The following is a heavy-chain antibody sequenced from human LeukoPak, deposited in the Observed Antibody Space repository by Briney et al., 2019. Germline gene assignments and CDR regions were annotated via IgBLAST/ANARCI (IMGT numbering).Heavy chain of an antibody. CDR2: ISGSGGST. CDR3: ARDSAWIQLWFWDY. D-gene: IGHD5-18*01. J-gene: IGHJ4*02. V-gene: IGHV3-23*01. CDR1: GFTFSSYA. Sequence: GGSLGLSCAASGFTFSSYAMSWVRQAPGKGLEWVSAISGSGGSTYYADSVKGRFTISRDNAKNSLYLQMNSLRAEDTAVYYCARDSAWIQLWFWDYWGQGTLVTVSS.